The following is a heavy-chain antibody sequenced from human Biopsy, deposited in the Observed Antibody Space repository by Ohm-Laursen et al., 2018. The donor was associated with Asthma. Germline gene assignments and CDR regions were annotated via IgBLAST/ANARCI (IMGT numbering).Heavy chain of an antibody. V-gene: IGHV4-31*03. CDR1: YRSITSGGYY. J-gene: IGHJ4*02. CDR3: ARAQDYYDTGGYYRTFDY. CDR2: IHYNGST. D-gene: IGHD3-22*01. Sequence: PSETLSLTCPVSYRSITSGGYYWTWIRQHPGKGLEWIGLIHYNGSTYYNPSLKSRVSIAIDTSKNQFSLKLSSVTAADTAVYYCARAQDYYDTGGYYRTFDYWGQGTLVTVSS.